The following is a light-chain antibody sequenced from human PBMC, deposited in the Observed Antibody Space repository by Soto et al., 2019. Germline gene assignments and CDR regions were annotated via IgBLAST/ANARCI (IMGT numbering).Light chain of an antibody. CDR2: DVG. J-gene: IGLJ1*01. CDR3: CSYAGTYTFYV. Sequence: QSVLTQPPSVSGAPGQRVTISCTGTSSDVSTYNYVSWYQQHPGKAPKLMIYDVGKRPSGVPDRFSGSKSGNTASLTISGLQAEDEADYFCCSYAGTYTFYVFGTGTKVTVL. CDR1: SSDVSTYNY. V-gene: IGLV2-11*01.